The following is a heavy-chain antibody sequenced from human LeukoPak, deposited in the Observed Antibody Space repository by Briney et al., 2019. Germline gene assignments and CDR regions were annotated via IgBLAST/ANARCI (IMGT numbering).Heavy chain of an antibody. J-gene: IGHJ6*03. CDR2: INPSGGST. CDR1: GYTFTSYY. Sequence: ASVKVSCKASGYTFTSYYMHWVRQAPGQGLEWMGIINPSGGSTSYAQKFQGRVTMTRDTSTSTAYMELSSLRSEDTAVYYCARENCSGGSCQYYYYYYMDVWGKGTTVTVSS. D-gene: IGHD2-15*01. CDR3: ARENCSGGSCQYYYYYYMDV. V-gene: IGHV1-46*01.